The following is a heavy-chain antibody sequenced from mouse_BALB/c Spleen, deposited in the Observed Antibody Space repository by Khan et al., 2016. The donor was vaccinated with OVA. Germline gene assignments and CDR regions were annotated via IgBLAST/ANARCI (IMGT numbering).Heavy chain of an antibody. CDR2: IWSGGNT. Sequence: VALVESGPGLVQPSQSLSITCTVSGFSLTTYGIHWVRQSPGKGLQWLGVIWSGGNTAYNAPFISRLSISKDNSKSQVFFKMDSLQADDTAIYYCARNSDRYDFTYWGQGTLVTVS. CDR1: GFSLTTYG. J-gene: IGHJ3*01. D-gene: IGHD2-12*01. CDR3: ARNSDRYDFTY. V-gene: IGHV2-2*01.